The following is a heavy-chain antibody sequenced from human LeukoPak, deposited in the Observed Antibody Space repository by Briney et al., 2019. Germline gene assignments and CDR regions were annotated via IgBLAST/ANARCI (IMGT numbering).Heavy chain of an antibody. CDR3: ARLDYFDRSAYYFGFEC. J-gene: IGHJ4*02. D-gene: IGHD3-22*01. CDR2: IYDSGST. CDR1: GGSIRSSYYY. Sequence: PSEPLSLTCTVSGGSIRSSYYYWGWIRQPPGKGLEWIGSIYDSGSTYYNPSLKSRATISVDTSKNQFSLKLNSVTAADTAVYYCARLDYFDRSAYYFGFECWGQGSLVTVSS. V-gene: IGHV4-39*07.